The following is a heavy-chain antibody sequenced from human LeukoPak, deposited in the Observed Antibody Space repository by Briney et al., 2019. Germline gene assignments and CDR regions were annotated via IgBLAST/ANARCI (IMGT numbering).Heavy chain of an antibody. V-gene: IGHV3-21*01. CDR1: GFTLDNYN. Sequence: GGSLRLSCAASGFTLDNYNFNWVRQAPGKGLEWVASVRSYSSYIHYADSVKGRFTISRDDAKKSLYLQMNSLRAEDTAVYYCARVKQRLVRLLGRDTTYNYYYYMDVWGKGTTVTVSS. CDR3: ARVKQRLVRLLGRDTTYNYYYYMDV. J-gene: IGHJ6*03. CDR2: VRSYSSYI. D-gene: IGHD6-13*01.